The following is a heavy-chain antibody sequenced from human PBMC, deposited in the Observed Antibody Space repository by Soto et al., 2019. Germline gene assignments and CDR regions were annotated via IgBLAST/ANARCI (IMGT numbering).Heavy chain of an antibody. V-gene: IGHV3-23*01. CDR3: AKRRPYSTGWYSPIFDY. CDR2: ISESGGST. D-gene: IGHD6-13*01. Sequence: GSLRLSCAPAGFTFSDYAMTWVRQAPGKGLEWVSVISESGGSTHYAESVRGRFTISRDNSENTLYLRMNSLRDDDTAVYFCAKRRPYSTGWYSPIFDYWGQGALVTVSS. CDR1: GFTFSDYA. J-gene: IGHJ4*02.